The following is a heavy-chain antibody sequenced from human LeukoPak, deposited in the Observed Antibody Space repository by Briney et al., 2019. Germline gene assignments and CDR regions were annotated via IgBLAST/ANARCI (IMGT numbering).Heavy chain of an antibody. V-gene: IGHV3-23*01. D-gene: IGHD4-17*01. J-gene: IGHJ4*02. CDR3: AKSVSGLSTVTTIQ. CDR2: ISGSGGST. CDR1: VFTFSSYA. Sequence: PGGSLRLPCAASVFTFSSYAMSWVRQAPGKGLEWVSAISGSGGSTYYADSVKGRFTISRDNSKNTLYLQMNSLRAEDTAVYYCAKSVSGLSTVTTIQWGQGTLVTVSS.